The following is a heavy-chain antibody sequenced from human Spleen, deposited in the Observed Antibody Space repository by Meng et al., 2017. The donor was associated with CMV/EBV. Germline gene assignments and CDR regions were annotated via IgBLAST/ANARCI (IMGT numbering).Heavy chain of an antibody. CDR3: AKEGAVTGFLYNYFGMDV. CDR1: GYTFTGYY. V-gene: IGHV1-2*02. J-gene: IGHJ6*02. D-gene: IGHD6-19*01. Sequence: ASVKVSCKASGYTFTGYYMHWVRQAPGQGLEWMGCINPNTGGTNYAQKFQGRVTMARDTSTSTVYMELSSLESEDTAMYYCAKEGAVTGFLYNYFGMDVWGQGTTVTVSS. CDR2: INPNTGGT.